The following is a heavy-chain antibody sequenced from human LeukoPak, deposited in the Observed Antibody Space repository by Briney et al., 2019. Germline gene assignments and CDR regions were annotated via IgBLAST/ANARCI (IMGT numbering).Heavy chain of an antibody. V-gene: IGHV4-59*01. D-gene: IGHD6-13*01. CDR2: IYYTGST. Sequence: PSETLSLTCTVSGGSISSYYWSWIRQPPGKGLEWIGYIYYTGSTDYNPSLKSRVAISVDTSKNQFSLKLSSVTAADTAIYYCARGSKAAPGTFDYWGQGTLVTVSS. CDR1: GGSISSYY. CDR3: ARGSKAAPGTFDY. J-gene: IGHJ4*02.